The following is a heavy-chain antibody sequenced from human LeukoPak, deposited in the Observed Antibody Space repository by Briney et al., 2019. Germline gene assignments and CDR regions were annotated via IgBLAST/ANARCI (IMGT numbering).Heavy chain of an antibody. CDR1: GFTFDDYA. CDR3: AKDSRYYDILTGYLGHGGFDY. J-gene: IGHJ4*02. CDR2: ISGDGGST. V-gene: IGHV3-43*02. Sequence: GGSLRLSCAASGFTFDDYAMHWVRQAPGKGLEWVSLISGDGGSTYYADSVKGRFTISRDNSKNSLYLQMNSLRTEDTALYYCAKDSRYYDILTGYLGHGGFDYWGRGTLVTVSS. D-gene: IGHD3-9*01.